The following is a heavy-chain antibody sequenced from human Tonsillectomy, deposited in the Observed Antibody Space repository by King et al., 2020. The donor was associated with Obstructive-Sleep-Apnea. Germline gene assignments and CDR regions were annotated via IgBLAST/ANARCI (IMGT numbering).Heavy chain of an antibody. CDR2: ISYDGNHK. CDR1: GFTFSHFA. Sequence: VQLVESGGGVVQPGRSLRLSCAASGFTFSHFAMHWVRQAPGKGLEWVAVISYDGNHKFYADSLKGRFTISRDSSKNTLYLQMNSLRAEDTAVYYCAGDRHEVYYYGMDVWGQGTTVTVSS. V-gene: IGHV3-30*04. CDR3: AGDRHEVYYYGMDV. D-gene: IGHD6-6*01. J-gene: IGHJ6*02.